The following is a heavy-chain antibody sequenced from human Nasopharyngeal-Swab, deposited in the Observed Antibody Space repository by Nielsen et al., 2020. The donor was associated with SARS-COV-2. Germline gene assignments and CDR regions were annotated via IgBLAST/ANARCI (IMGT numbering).Heavy chain of an antibody. J-gene: IGHJ4*02. CDR1: GGSISTSNYY. CDR3: ARVQYALGIDY. Sequence: SETLSLTCTVSGGSISTSNYYWNWLRQPPGKGLEWIGSIYHSGSAYYNPSLKSRVTLSVDTSKDQFSLKLSPVTAADTAVYYCARVQYALGIDYWGQGILVTVSS. V-gene: IGHV4-39*01. D-gene: IGHD3-10*01. CDR2: IYHSGSA.